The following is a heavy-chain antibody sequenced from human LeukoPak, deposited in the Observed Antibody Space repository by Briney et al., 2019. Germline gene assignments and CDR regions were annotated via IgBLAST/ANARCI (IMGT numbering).Heavy chain of an antibody. J-gene: IGHJ4*02. D-gene: IGHD5-12*01. CDR3: ASGAGRLIDY. CDR2: ITSSGGST. CDR1: GFTFSSYA. V-gene: IGHV3-23*01. Sequence: GGSLRLSCAASGFTFSSYAMSWVRQAPGKGLEWVSAITSSGGSTYYADSVKGRFTISRDNSKNTLYLQINSLRAEDTAMYYCASGAGRLIDYWGQGTLVSVSS.